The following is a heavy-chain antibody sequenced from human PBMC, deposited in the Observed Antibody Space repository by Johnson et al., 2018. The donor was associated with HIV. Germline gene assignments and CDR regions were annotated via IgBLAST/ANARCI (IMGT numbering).Heavy chain of an antibody. CDR2: ISYDGSNK. Sequence: VQLVESGGGVVQPGRSLRLSCAASGFTFISYAMHWVRQAPGKGLEWVAVISYDGSNKYYADSVNGRFTISRDNSKNTLYVQMNSLRAEDTAVYYCAKNQEVSREDAFDIWGQGTMVTVSS. CDR3: AKNQEVSREDAFDI. D-gene: IGHD3-3*02. J-gene: IGHJ3*02. V-gene: IGHV3-30-3*02. CDR1: GFTFISYA.